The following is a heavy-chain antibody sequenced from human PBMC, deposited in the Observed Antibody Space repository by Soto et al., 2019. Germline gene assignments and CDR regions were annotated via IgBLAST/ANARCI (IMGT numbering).Heavy chain of an antibody. Sequence: GESLKISCKGSGYSFTSNWIGWVRQMPGKGLDWMGIICPADSDTRYSPSFQGQVTMSVDRSINTAYLQWSSLKASDSAMYYCARRGRDDFNYDSWGQGTLVTVSS. D-gene: IGHD2-15*01. V-gene: IGHV5-51*01. CDR2: ICPADSDT. J-gene: IGHJ5*01. CDR1: GYSFTSNW. CDR3: ARRGRDDFNYDS.